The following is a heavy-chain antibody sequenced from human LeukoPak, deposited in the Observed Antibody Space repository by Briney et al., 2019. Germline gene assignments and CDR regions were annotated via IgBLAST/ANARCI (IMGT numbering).Heavy chain of an antibody. V-gene: IGHV3-23*01. Sequence: PGGSLRLSCAASGFIFSAYAMSWVRQAPGQGLEWISVIGTGGETHYADSVRGRFTISRSNFKNTLYLQMNSLRAEDTAVYYCAKDTYSSSPYYFDYWGQGTLVTVSS. J-gene: IGHJ4*02. CDR3: AKDTYSSSPYYFDY. CDR1: GFIFSAYA. D-gene: IGHD6-6*01. CDR2: IGTGGET.